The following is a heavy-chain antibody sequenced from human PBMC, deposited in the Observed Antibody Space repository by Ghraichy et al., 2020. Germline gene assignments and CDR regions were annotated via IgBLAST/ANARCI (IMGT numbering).Heavy chain of an antibody. CDR1: GDSIISNNW. D-gene: IGHD2-2*01. J-gene: IGHJ4*02. CDR2: IFHSGST. CDR3: AREIDQLRYFDS. V-gene: IGHV4-4*02. Sequence: SLTCAVSGDSIISNNWWSWVRQPPGKGLEWIGEIFHSGSTNYNPSLKSRITISLDKSKNQFSLKMTSVTAADTAVYYCAREIDQLRYFDSWGQGTLVTVSS.